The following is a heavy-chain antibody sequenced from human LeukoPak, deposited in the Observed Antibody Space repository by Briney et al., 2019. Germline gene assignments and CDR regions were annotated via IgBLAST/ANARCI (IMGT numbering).Heavy chain of an antibody. CDR2: ISGSGGST. CDR1: GFTFSSYA. D-gene: IGHD5-24*01. V-gene: IGHV3-23*01. CDR3: AKVNDRGDGYHDGGFDY. J-gene: IGHJ4*02. Sequence: QPGGSLRLSCAASGFTFSSYAMSWVRQAPGKGLEWVSAISGSGGSTYYADSVKGRFTISRDNSKNTLYLQMNSLRAEDTAVYYCAKVNDRGDGYHDGGFDYWGQGTLVTVSS.